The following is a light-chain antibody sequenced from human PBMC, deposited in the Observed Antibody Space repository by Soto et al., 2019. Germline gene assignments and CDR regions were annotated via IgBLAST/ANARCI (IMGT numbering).Light chain of an antibody. J-gene: IGKJ1*01. CDR1: QSVSNNY. V-gene: IGKV3-20*01. CDR2: GAS. Sequence: EIVLTQSPGTLSLSPGERATLSCRASQSVSNNYLAWYHQKPGRAPRLVISGASSRATAIPDRFSGSGSGTDFPLPISSLAPEDFSVYYCQQSGTTPWTFGQATNVQF. CDR3: QQSGTTPWT.